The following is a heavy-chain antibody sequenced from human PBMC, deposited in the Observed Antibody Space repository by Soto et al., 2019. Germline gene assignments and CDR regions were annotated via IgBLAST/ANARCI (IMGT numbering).Heavy chain of an antibody. CDR1: GFTFSSYA. CDR3: AKPITMVRGGILDY. Sequence: GGSLRLSCAASGFTFSSYAMSWVRQAPGKGLEWVSAISGSGGSTYYADSVKGRFTISRDNSKNTLYLQMNSLRAEDTAVYYCAKPITMVRGGILDYWGQGTLVTVSS. CDR2: ISGSGGST. D-gene: IGHD3-10*01. V-gene: IGHV3-23*01. J-gene: IGHJ4*02.